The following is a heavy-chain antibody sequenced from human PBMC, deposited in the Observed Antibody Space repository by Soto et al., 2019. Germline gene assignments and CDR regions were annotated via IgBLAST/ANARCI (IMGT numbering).Heavy chain of an antibody. CDR1: GFTFSNYD. Sequence: GGSLRLSCAASGFTFSNYDMHWVRQVTGKGLEWVSGITTAGDIYYLDSVKGRFTISREKAKNSLYLQMNSLSAGDTAVYYCARELHGGSYGMDVWGQGTTVTVSS. J-gene: IGHJ6*02. CDR3: ARELHGGSYGMDV. CDR2: ITTAGDI. V-gene: IGHV3-13*01.